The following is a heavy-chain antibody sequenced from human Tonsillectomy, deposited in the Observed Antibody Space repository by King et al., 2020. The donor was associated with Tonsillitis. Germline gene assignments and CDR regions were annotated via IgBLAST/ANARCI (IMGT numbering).Heavy chain of an antibody. Sequence: VQLVESGGGLVQPGGSLRLSCAASGFTFSSYWMSWVRQAPGKGLEWVANITVDGSEQYYVDSVKDRFTTSRDNAKNSLYRQRNSLRVEDTAVYYCARPPGNPVYWGQGTLVTVSS. CDR2: ITVDGSEQ. CDR1: GFTFSSYW. V-gene: IGHV3-7*01. J-gene: IGHJ4*02. CDR3: ARPPGNPVY.